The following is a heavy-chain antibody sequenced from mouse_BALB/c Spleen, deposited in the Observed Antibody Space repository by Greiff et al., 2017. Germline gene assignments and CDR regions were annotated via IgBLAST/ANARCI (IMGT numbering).Heavy chain of an antibody. D-gene: IGHD3-1*01. J-gene: IGHJ3*01. Sequence: VKVVESGPGLVAPSQSLSITCTVSGFSLTGYGVNWVRQPPGKGLEWLGMIWGDGSTDYNSALKSRLSISKDNSKSQVFLKMNSLQTDDTARYYCARDASRQLGLPFAYWGQGTLVTVSA. CDR3: ARDASRQLGLPFAY. CDR1: GFSLTGYG. CDR2: IWGDGST. V-gene: IGHV2-6-7*01.